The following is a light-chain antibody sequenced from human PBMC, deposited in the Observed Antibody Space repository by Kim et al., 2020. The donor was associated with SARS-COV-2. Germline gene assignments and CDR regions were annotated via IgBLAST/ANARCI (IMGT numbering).Light chain of an antibody. V-gene: IGKV1-12*01. Sequence: DIQMTQSPSYVSASVGDRVTITCRASQDINSWLAWYQQKPGKAPNLLIYDASSLHSGVPSRFSGSGSGTDFTLTISSLQPEDCATYYCQQANRFPITFGQGTRLEIK. J-gene: IGKJ5*01. CDR2: DAS. CDR1: QDINSW. CDR3: QQANRFPIT.